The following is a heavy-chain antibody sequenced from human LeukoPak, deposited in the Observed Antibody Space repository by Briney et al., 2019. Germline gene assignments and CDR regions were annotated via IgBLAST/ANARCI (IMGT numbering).Heavy chain of an antibody. V-gene: IGHV4-34*01. CDR1: GGSFSGYY. J-gene: IGHJ5*02. CDR3: ARVAVAGNSNWFDP. D-gene: IGHD6-19*01. Sequence: SETLSLTCAVYGGSFSGYYWSWLRQPPGKGLEWIGEINHSGSTNYNPSLKSRVTISVDTSKNQFSLRLSSVTAADTAVYYCARVAVAGNSNWFDPWGQGTLVTVSS. CDR2: INHSGST.